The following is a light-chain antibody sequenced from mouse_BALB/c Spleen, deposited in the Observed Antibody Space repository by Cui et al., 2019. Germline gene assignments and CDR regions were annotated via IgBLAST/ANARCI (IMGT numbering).Light chain of an antibody. V-gene: IGKV14-111*01. Sequence: DIKMTQSPSSMSASLGERVTITCKASQDINSYLSWFQQKPGKSPKTLIYRANRLVDGVPSRFSGSGSGQDYSLTISSLEYEDMGIYYCLQYDEFPYTFGGGTKLEIK. CDR2: RAN. CDR1: QDINSY. J-gene: IGKJ2*01. CDR3: LQYDEFPYT.